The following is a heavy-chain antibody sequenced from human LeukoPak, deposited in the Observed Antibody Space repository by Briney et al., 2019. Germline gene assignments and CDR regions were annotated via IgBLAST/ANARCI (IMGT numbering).Heavy chain of an antibody. D-gene: IGHD1-26*01. V-gene: IGHV4-39*01. J-gene: IGHJ4*02. CDR3: ARHRGAGLYSGSSYFDY. CDR2: IYYSGST. Sequence: SETLSLTCTVSGGSNSSSSYYWGWIRQPPGKGLEWIGSIYYSGSTYYNPSLKSRVTISVDTSKNQFSLKLSSVTAADTAVYYCARHRGAGLYSGSSYFDYWGQGTLVTVPS. CDR1: GGSNSSSSYY.